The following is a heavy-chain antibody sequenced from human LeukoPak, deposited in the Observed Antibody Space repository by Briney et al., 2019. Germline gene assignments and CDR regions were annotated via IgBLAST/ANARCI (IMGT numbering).Heavy chain of an antibody. Sequence: GGSLRLSCAASGFTFSSYSMNWVRQAPGKGLEWVSYISSSSSTIYYADSVKSRFTISRDNAKNSLYLQMNSLRAEDTAVYYCARDQYSGSHASDYWGQGTLVTVSS. CDR3: ARDQYSGSHASDY. J-gene: IGHJ4*02. CDR2: ISSSSSTI. D-gene: IGHD1-26*01. V-gene: IGHV3-48*01. CDR1: GFTFSSYS.